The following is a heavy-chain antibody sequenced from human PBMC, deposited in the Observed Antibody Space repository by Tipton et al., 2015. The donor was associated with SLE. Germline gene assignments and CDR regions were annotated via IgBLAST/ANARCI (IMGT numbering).Heavy chain of an antibody. Sequence: TLSLTCTVSGGSISSYYWSWIRQPPGKGLEWIGYIYYSGSTNYNPSLKSRVTISVDTSKNQFSLKLSSVTAADTAVYYCARSRGGNSPGAFDIWGQGTMVTVSS. J-gene: IGHJ3*02. CDR2: IYYSGST. CDR3: ARSRGGNSPGAFDI. CDR1: GGSISSYY. V-gene: IGHV4-59*08. D-gene: IGHD4-23*01.